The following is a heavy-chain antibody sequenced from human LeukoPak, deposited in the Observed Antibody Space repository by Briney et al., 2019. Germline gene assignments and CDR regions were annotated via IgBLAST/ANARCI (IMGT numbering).Heavy chain of an antibody. Sequence: SETLSLTCTVSGGSIGSYYWSWIRQPPGKGLEWIGYIYYSGSTNYNPSLKSRVTISVDTSKNQFSLKLSSVTAADTAVYYCAGVLGSSSGYYHYYGMDVWGQGTTVTVSS. D-gene: IGHD6-6*01. J-gene: IGHJ6*02. V-gene: IGHV4-59*01. CDR1: GGSIGSYY. CDR3: AGVLGSSSGYYHYYGMDV. CDR2: IYYSGST.